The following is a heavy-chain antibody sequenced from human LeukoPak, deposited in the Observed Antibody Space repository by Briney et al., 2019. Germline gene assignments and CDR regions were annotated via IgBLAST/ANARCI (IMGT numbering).Heavy chain of an antibody. CDR1: GGSISSSSYY. J-gene: IGHJ4*02. Sequence: SETLSLTCTVSGGSISSSSYYWGWIRQPPGKGLEWIGSIYYSGSTYYNPSLESRVTISVDTSKNQFSLKLSSVTAADTAVYYCARDLDTGDYWGQGTLVTVPS. CDR3: ARDLDTGDY. V-gene: IGHV4-39*02. CDR2: IYYSGST. D-gene: IGHD5-18*01.